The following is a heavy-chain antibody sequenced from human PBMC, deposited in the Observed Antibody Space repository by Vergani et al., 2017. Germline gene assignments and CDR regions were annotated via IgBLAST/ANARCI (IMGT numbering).Heavy chain of an antibody. CDR1: GGPISSCSYH. J-gene: IGHJ6*03. D-gene: IGHD6-13*01. Sequence: QVQLPESGPGLVKPSQTLSLTCTVSGGPISSCSYHWSWIRQPAGKGLEWIGRIYTSGSTNYNPSLKSRVTISVDTSKNQFSLKLSSVTAADTAVYYCARGNSSSWYGYYYYYYYRDVWGKGP. CDR3: ARGNSSSWYGYYYYYYYRDV. V-gene: IGHV4-61*02. CDR2: IYTSGST.